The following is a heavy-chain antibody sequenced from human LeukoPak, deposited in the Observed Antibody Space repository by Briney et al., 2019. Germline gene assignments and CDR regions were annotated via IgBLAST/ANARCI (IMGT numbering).Heavy chain of an antibody. J-gene: IGHJ4*02. D-gene: IGHD4/OR15-4a*01. V-gene: IGHV3-30*02. CDR2: IRYDGSKE. CDR1: GFTFSSYG. CDR3: AKRAGAYSHPYDY. Sequence: GGSLRHSCAASGFTFSSYGMPWVRQAPGKGLEWVSFIRYDGSKEYYADSVRGRFTSSRDNSKNTLYLQMNSLRAEDTAVYYCAKRAGAYSHPYDYWGQGTLVTVSS.